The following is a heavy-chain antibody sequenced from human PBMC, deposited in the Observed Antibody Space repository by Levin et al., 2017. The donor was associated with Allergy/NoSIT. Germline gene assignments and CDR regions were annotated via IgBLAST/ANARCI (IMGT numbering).Heavy chain of an antibody. V-gene: IGHV3-48*03. CDR1: GFTFSSYE. CDR3: ARDRSRHGDPGFDY. D-gene: IGHD4-17*01. J-gene: IGHJ4*02. CDR2: ISSDGNTI. Sequence: PGGSLRLSCVASGFTFSSYEMNWVRQAPGKGLEWVSYISSDGNTIYYADSVRGRLTISRDNAGNSLYLQMNSLRVEDTGIYYCARDRSRHGDPGFDYWGQGTLVTVSS.